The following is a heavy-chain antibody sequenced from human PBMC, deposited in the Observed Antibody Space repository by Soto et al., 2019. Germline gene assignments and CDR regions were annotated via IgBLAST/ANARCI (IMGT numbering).Heavy chain of an antibody. J-gene: IGHJ6*04. CDR3: ASAPREIFLAGMAA. CDR2: ISGKTGKT. Sequence: QVQLVQSGGEVKKPGASVKVSCKASGYTFTSYGISWVRQAPGQGLEWMGWISGKTGKTNYAQKLQGRVTITTDTPTSTANRALRNFISDARAVYYCASAPREIFLAGMAAGGKGPTATFPP. V-gene: IGHV1-18*04. D-gene: IGHD3-3*01. CDR1: GYTFTSYG.